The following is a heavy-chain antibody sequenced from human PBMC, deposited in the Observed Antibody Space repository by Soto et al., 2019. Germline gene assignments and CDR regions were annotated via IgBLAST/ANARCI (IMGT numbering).Heavy chain of an antibody. CDR3: ARVGPWVPYYYDSSPYTFENWFDP. CDR2: IYHDGST. CDR1: GYSISSGYY. D-gene: IGHD3-22*01. V-gene: IGHV4-38-2*01. J-gene: IGHJ5*02. Sequence: SETLSLTCAVSGYSISSGYYWGWLRQPPGQGLEWIGSIYHDGSTYYNPSLNSRVTLSIDMTNNHVSLILNSVTAADTAVYYCARVGPWVPYYYDSSPYTFENWFDPWGQGTLVTVS.